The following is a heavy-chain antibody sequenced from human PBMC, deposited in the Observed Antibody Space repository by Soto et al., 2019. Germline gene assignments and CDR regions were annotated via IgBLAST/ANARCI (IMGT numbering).Heavy chain of an antibody. CDR3: TREMATLTYYFDY. J-gene: IGHJ4*02. Sequence: PGGSLRLSCTASRFTFGDYAMSWVRQAPGKGLEWVGFIRSKAYGGTTEYAASVKGRFTISRDDSKSIAYLQMNSLKTEDTAVYYCTREMATLTYYFDYWGQGTLVTVSS. V-gene: IGHV3-49*04. CDR1: RFTFGDYA. CDR2: IRSKAYGGTT. D-gene: IGHD5-12*01.